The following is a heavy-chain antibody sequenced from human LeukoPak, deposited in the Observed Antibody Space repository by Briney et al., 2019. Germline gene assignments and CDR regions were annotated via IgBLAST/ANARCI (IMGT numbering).Heavy chain of an antibody. J-gene: IGHJ4*02. D-gene: IGHD2-15*01. CDR1: GGTFSSYA. Sequence: SVKVSRKASGGTFSSYAISWVRQAPGQGLEWMGGIIPIFGTANYAQKLQGRVTITTDESTSTAYMDLRSLTSDDTAVYYCARGRLGVSGYEDYLDYWGQGTLVTVSS. CDR3: ARGRLGVSGYEDYLDY. V-gene: IGHV1-69*05. CDR2: IIPIFGTA.